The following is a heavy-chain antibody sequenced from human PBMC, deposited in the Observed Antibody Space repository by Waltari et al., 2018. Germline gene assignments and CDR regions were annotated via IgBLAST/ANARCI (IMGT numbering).Heavy chain of an antibody. J-gene: IGHJ4*02. D-gene: IGHD6-13*01. CDR2: IYYSGST. CDR3: ARDIAAAVDY. CDR1: GSSISSSSYY. V-gene: IGHV4-39*07. Sequence: QLQLQESGPGLVKPSETLSLTCTVSGSSISSSSYYWGWIRQPPGKGLEWIGSIYYSGSTYYNPSLKSRVTISVDTSKNQFSLKLSSVTAADTAVYYCARDIAAAVDYWGQGTLVTVSS.